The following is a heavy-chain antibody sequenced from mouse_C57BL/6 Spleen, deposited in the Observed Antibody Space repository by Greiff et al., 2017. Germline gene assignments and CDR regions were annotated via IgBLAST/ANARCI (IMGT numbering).Heavy chain of an antibody. CDR2: ISSGSSTI. J-gene: IGHJ2*01. CDR3: ARDEGYYFDY. CDR1: GFTFSDYG. V-gene: IGHV5-17*01. Sequence: DVQLVESGGGLVKPGGSLKLSCAASGFTFSDYGMHWVRQAPEKGLEWVAYISSGSSTIYYADTVKGRFTISRDNAKNTLFLQMTSLRSEDTAMYYCARDEGYYFDYWGQGTTLTVSS.